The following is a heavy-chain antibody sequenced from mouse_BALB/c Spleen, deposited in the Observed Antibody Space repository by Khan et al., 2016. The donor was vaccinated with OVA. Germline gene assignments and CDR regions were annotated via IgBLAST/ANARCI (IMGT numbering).Heavy chain of an antibody. CDR3: TGDIIDY. V-gene: IGHV1-7*01. J-gene: IGHJ2*01. CDR2: INPTSGYT. CDR1: GYTFTTYW. Sequence: QVQLQQSGAELAKPGASVKMSCKASGYTFTTYWMHWVNQRPGQGLEWIGYINPTSGYTDYNDKFKDRATLSADKSSSTAYMQLNSLTSEDSAVYYCTGDIIDYWGQGTTLTVSS. D-gene: IGHD1-3*01.